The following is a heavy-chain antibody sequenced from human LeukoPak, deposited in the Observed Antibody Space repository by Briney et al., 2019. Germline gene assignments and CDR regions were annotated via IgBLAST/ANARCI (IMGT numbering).Heavy chain of an antibody. CDR1: GFTSSDYY. CDR2: ISSSGSTI. D-gene: IGHD6-13*01. Sequence: KPGGSLRLSCAASGFTSSDYYMSWIRQAPGKGLEWVSYISSSGSTIYYADSVKGRFTISRDNAKNSLYLQMNSLRAEDTAVYYCARGDQGSTDYYYGMDVWGQGTTVTVSS. V-gene: IGHV3-11*01. J-gene: IGHJ6*02. CDR3: ARGDQGSTDYYYGMDV.